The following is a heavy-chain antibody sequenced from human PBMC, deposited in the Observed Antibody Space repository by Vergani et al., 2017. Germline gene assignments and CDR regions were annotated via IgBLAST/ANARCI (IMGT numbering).Heavy chain of an antibody. D-gene: IGHD5-12*01. V-gene: IGHV3-7*01. CDR1: GFTFSSYW. Sequence: EVQLVESGGGLVQPGGSLRLSCAASGFTFSSYWMSWVRQAPGKGLEWVANIKQDGSEKYYVDSVKGRFTISRDNAKNSLYLQMNSLRAEDTAVYYCARDGDVDIVATIDYYYGMDVWGQ. CDR2: IKQDGSEK. CDR3: ARDGDVDIVATIDYYYGMDV. J-gene: IGHJ6*02.